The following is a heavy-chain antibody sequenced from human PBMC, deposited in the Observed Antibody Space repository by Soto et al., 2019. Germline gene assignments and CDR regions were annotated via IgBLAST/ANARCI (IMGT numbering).Heavy chain of an antibody. J-gene: IGHJ5*02. V-gene: IGHV4-59*08. CDR2: IYYSGST. CDR1: GGSISSYY. CDR3: ARLLLWFGESPWFDP. Sequence: SETLSLTCTVSGGSISSYYWSWIRQPPGKGLEWIGYIYYSGSTNYNPSLKSRVTISVDTSKNQFSLKLSSVTAADTAVYYCARLLLWFGESPWFDPWGQGTLVTVSS. D-gene: IGHD3-10*01.